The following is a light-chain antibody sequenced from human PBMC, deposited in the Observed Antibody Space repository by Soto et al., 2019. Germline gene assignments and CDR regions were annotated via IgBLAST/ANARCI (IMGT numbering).Light chain of an antibody. Sequence: DVQMTQAPSNQSGSVGERDTNTWRASQSIIDWLAWYQQTPGRAPKLLIYQASHLESGVPSRFSGSGSGTEFTLTISSLQPDDFATYFCQQYNTVMWTFGQGTKVDNK. J-gene: IGKJ1*01. CDR3: QQYNTVMWT. CDR2: QAS. CDR1: QSIIDW. V-gene: IGKV1-5*03.